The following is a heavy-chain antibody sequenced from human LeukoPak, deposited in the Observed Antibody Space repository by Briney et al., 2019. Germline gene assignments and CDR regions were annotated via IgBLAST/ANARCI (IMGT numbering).Heavy chain of an antibody. J-gene: IGHJ5*02. CDR3: ARPAQLVVAAGTYNWFDP. V-gene: IGHV1-2*02. CDR2: INPNSGGT. Sequence: ASVKVSCKASGYTFTDYYMHWVRQAPGQGLEWMGWINPNSGGTNYTQKFQGRVTMTRDTSISTAYMELTRLRSDDTAVYYCARPAQLVVAAGTYNWFDPWGQGTLVTVSS. D-gene: IGHD6-13*01. CDR1: GYTFTDYY.